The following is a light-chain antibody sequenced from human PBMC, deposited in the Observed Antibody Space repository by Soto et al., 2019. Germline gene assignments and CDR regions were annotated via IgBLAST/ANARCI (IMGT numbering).Light chain of an antibody. Sequence: DLQMTPSPSSLSASVGARISITCQASQDIRTALGWFQQKPGGAPKLLIYGAANLETGVSARFRGGGSGTDFVFTISSRQPEDIATYYCQQDSNRPPFTFGPGTKVDIK. CDR1: QDIRTA. J-gene: IGKJ3*01. CDR3: QQDSNRPPFT. CDR2: GAA. V-gene: IGKV1-33*01.